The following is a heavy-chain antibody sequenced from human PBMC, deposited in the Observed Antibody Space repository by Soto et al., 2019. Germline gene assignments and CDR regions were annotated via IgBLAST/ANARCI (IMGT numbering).Heavy chain of an antibody. Sequence: QVQLVQSGPEVEKPGASVKVSCKASGYTFTSYGINWVRQAPGQGLEWVGWISVHNGLTKYAQKVQGRVTMTTDTSTSTVFMELRSLRFDDTAVYYCARDHDIMVAPTHPSDYWGQGTLVTVSA. CDR3: ARDHDIMVAPTHPSDY. J-gene: IGHJ4*02. V-gene: IGHV1-18*04. CDR1: GYTFTSYG. CDR2: ISVHNGLT. D-gene: IGHD2-8*01.